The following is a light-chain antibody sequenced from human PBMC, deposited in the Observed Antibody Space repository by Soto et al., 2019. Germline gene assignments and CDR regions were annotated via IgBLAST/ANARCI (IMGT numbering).Light chain of an antibody. Sequence: QSALTQPASVSGSPGQSITISCTGTSSDIGAYNYVSWYQQHPGKAPKLMIYDVSNWPSGVSNRFSGSKSGNTASLTISGLKAEDEADSYCNSYTTSSTVVFGGGTKLTVL. J-gene: IGLJ2*01. CDR3: NSYTTSSTVV. CDR1: SSDIGAYNY. CDR2: DVS. V-gene: IGLV2-14*03.